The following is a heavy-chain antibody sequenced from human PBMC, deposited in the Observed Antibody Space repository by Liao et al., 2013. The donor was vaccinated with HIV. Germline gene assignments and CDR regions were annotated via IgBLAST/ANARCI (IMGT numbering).Heavy chain of an antibody. V-gene: IGHV4-61*02. CDR2: IYTGMSTTGTT. J-gene: IGHJ4*02. D-gene: IGHD1-1*01. Sequence: QVRLQESGPGLVKPSQTLSLTCTVSGDLIRRDNYYWTWIRQPAGKGLEWIGHIYTGMSTTGTTNYNPSLKSRVTISVDTSKNQFSLKLSSVTAADTAVYYCARDNWNLYPCYFDYWGQGTLVTVSS. CDR3: ARDNWNLYPCYFDY. CDR1: GDLIRRDNYY.